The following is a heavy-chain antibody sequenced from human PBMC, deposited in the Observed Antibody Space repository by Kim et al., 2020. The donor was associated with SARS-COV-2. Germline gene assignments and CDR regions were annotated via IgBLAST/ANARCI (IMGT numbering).Heavy chain of an antibody. D-gene: IGHD1-26*01. CDR1: GFTFSSYG. V-gene: IGHV3-33*06. CDR2: IWYDGSNK. J-gene: IGHJ6*02. CDR3: AKEEGEGELPDYGMDV. Sequence: GGSLRLSCAASGFTFSSYGMHWVRQAPGKGLEWVAVIWYDGSNKYYADSVKGRFTVSRDNSKNTLYLQMNSLRAEDTAVYYCAKEEGEGELPDYGMDVWGQGTTVTVSS.